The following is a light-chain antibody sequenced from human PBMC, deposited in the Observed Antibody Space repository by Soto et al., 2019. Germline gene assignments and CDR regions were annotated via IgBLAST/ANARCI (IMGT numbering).Light chain of an antibody. CDR1: SSNIRNNY. CDR2: DNN. J-gene: IGLJ2*01. V-gene: IGLV1-51*01. CDR3: GTWDSSLSGVV. Sequence: QSVLTQPPSVSAAPGQKVTISCSGSSSNIRNNYVSWYQQLPGTAPKLLIYDNNKRPSGIPDRFSGSKSGTSATLGITGLQTGDEADFYCGTWDSSLSGVVFGGGTQLTVL.